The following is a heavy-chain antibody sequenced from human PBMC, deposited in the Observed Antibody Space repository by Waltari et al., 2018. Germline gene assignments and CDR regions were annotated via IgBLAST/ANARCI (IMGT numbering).Heavy chain of an antibody. CDR1: GGSFRVYL. CDR2: IYHSGRT. CDR3: ARTFCSRTRCPGTDV. Sequence: QVQLQQWAAGLLKPSENLSLNCAVYGGSFRVYLWTWIRQPPGKGLQWIGEIYHSGRTTYNPSLESRVTISLDMSKNQFSLKLNSVTAADTAMYYCARTFCSRTRCPGTDVWGQGTTVTVSS. V-gene: IGHV4-34*01. J-gene: IGHJ6*02. D-gene: IGHD2-2*01.